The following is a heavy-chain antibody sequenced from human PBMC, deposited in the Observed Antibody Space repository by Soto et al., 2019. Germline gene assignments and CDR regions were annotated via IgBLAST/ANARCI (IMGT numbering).Heavy chain of an antibody. CDR2: IWYDESNK. V-gene: IGHV3-33*01. CDR3: ARSLWEWLSLDAFDL. CDR1: GFTFSSYG. D-gene: IGHD3-3*01. J-gene: IGHJ3*01. Sequence: QVQLVESGGDVVQPGRSPRLSCAASGFTFSSYGMHWVRQAPGKGLEWVAVIWYDESNKYYADSVKGRFTISRDNSKNTLYLQMNSLRAEDTAVYYCARSLWEWLSLDAFDLWGQGTMVTVSS.